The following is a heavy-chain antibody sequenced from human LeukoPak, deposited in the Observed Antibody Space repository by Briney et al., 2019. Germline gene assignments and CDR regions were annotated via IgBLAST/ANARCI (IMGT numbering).Heavy chain of an antibody. V-gene: IGHV3-30*02. CDR1: GFTFSSYG. J-gene: IGHJ1*01. CDR2: IRYDGSNK. CDR3: AKDGRIAARPGYFQH. D-gene: IGHD6-6*01. Sequence: GGSLRLSCAASGFTFSSYGMHWVRQAPGKGLEWVAFIRYDGSNKYYADSVKGRFTISRDNSKNTLYLQMNSLRAEDAAVYYCAKDGRIAARPGYFQHWGQGTLVTVSS.